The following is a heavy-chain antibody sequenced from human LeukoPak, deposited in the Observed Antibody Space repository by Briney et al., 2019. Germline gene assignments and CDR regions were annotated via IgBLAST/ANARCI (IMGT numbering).Heavy chain of an antibody. Sequence: PSETLSLTCTVSGGSISSYYWSWIRQPAGKGLEWIGRIYTSGSTNYNPSLKSRVTMSVDTSKNQFPLKLSSVTAADTAVYYCARVGSSSSYDYFDYWGQGTLVTVSS. CDR2: IYTSGST. CDR1: GGSISSYY. CDR3: ARVGSSSSYDYFDY. J-gene: IGHJ4*02. V-gene: IGHV4-4*07. D-gene: IGHD6-6*01.